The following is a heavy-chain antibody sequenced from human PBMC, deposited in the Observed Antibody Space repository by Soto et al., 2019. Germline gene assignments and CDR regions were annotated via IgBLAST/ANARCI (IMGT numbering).Heavy chain of an antibody. CDR1: EFTFNNYW. CDR3: ARGIYLKYGLDV. V-gene: IGHV3-74*01. D-gene: IGHD3-16*02. Sequence: EVQLVESGGGLVQPGGPLRLSRAASEFTFNNYWMHWVRQVPGKGLEWVSRINTDGSTTNYAGSVMGRFPISRDTADNTVYLQMNSLRAEDTAVYYCARGIYLKYGLDVWGQGATVTVSS. J-gene: IGHJ6*02. CDR2: INTDGSTT.